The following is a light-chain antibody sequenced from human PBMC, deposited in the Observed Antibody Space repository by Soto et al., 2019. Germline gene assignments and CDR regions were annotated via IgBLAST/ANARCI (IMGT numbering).Light chain of an antibody. CDR2: NVS. V-gene: IGLV2-11*01. J-gene: IGLJ3*02. CDR1: NSNFGGYIR. Sequence: QSALTQPRSVSGTPGQSVTISCTGTNSNFGGYIRVSWFQQHPGKAPKLLIHNVSQRPSGVPDRFSGSKSGNTASLTISGLQADDEADYYCCSSPGDFTWVFGGGTKLTVL. CDR3: CSSPGDFTWV.